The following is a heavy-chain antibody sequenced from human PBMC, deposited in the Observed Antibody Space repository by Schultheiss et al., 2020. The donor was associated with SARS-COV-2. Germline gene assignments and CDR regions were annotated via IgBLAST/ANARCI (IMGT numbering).Heavy chain of an antibody. CDR2: IRGSGGST. CDR3: AKSHYYDSSGYYYHFDY. V-gene: IGHV3-23*01. J-gene: IGHJ4*02. D-gene: IGHD3-22*01. Sequence: GGSLRLSCAASGFALSAYTMSWVRQAPGKGLEWVSAIRGSGGSTYYADSVKGRFTISRDNSKNTLYLQMNSLRAEDTAVYYCAKSHYYDSSGYYYHFDYWGQGTLVTVSS. CDR1: GFALSAYT.